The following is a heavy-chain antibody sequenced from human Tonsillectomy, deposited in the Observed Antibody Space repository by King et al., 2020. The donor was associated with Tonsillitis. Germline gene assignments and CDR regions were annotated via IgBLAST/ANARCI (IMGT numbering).Heavy chain of an antibody. V-gene: IGHV3-23*04. CDR3: AKGVDIVGTGQGWFDY. CDR1: RFTFSNYA. Sequence: VQLVESGGGLVQPGGSLRLSCAASRFTFSNYAMTWVRQAPGKGLEWVSAISGGGGSTYYADSVKGRFTISRDNSKNTLYLQMNSLRAEDTAVYYCAKGVDIVGTGQGWFDYWGQGTLVTVSS. D-gene: IGHD5-12*01. CDR2: ISGGGGST. J-gene: IGHJ4*02.